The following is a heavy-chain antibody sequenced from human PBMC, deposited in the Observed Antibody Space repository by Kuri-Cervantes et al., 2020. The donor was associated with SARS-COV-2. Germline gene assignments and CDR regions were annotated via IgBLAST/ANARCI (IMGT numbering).Heavy chain of an antibody. Sequence: GGSLRLSCAASGFTFSDYYMSWIRQAPGEGLEWVSYISSSGSTIYYADSVKGRFTISRDNSKNTLYLQMNSLRAEDTAVYYCAKLVRGSFEHVYYFDYWGQGTLVTVSS. CDR1: GFTFSDYY. V-gene: IGHV3-11*01. J-gene: IGHJ4*02. CDR3: AKLVRGSFEHVYYFDY. D-gene: IGHD3-10*01. CDR2: ISSSGSTI.